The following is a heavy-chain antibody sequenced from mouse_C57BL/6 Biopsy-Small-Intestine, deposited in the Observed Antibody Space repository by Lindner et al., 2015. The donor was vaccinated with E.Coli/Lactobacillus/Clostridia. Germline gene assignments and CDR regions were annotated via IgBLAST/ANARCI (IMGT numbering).Heavy chain of an antibody. D-gene: IGHD2-1*01. CDR1: GFTFSDYG. Sequence: VQLQESGEGLVKPGGSLKLSCAASGFTFSDYGMHWVRQAPEKGLEWVAYISSGSSTIYYADTVKGRFTISRDNAKNTLFLQMTSLRSEDTAMYYCANYGNYYAMDYWGQGTSVTVSS. V-gene: IGHV5-17*01. CDR2: ISSGSSTI. J-gene: IGHJ4*01. CDR3: ANYGNYYAMDY.